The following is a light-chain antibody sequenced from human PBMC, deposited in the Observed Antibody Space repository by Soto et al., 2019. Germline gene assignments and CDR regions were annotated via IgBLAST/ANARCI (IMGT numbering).Light chain of an antibody. Sequence: QSVLTQAPSASRSPGQSVTISCTGTKSDIGVYDFVSWYQHHPGKAPRLIIYEVVQRPSGVPDRFSGSKSGNTASLTVSGLQAADEADYFCKSYAGSNTYVFGSGTKVTVL. CDR3: KSYAGSNTYV. CDR2: EVV. V-gene: IGLV2-8*02. J-gene: IGLJ1*01. CDR1: KSDIGVYDF.